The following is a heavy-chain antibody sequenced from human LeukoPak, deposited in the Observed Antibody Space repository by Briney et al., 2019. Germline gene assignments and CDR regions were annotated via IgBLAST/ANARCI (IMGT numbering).Heavy chain of an antibody. Sequence: PGGSLRLSCAASGFTFDDYAMHWVRQAPGKGLEWVSGISWNSGSIGYADSVKGRFTISRDNSKNTLYLQMNSLRAEDTAVYYCARDFRRSSSWGQGTLVTVSS. V-gene: IGHV3-9*01. CDR2: ISWNSGSI. CDR1: GFTFDDYA. D-gene: IGHD6-13*01. J-gene: IGHJ4*02. CDR3: ARDFRRSSS.